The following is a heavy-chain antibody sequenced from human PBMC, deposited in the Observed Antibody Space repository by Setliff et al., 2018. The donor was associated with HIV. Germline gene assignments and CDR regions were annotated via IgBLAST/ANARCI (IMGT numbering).Heavy chain of an antibody. J-gene: IGHJ2*01. CDR1: GGSFSGYS. Sequence: SETLSLTCAVYGGSFSGYSWIWIRQPPGKGLEWIGEINHSGSANYNPSLKSRVTISLDTSRNQFSLKLTSMTAADTAVYYCARHVWFGELPTHWYFDLWGRGTLVTVSS. CDR2: INHSGSA. V-gene: IGHV4-34*01. D-gene: IGHD3-10*01. CDR3: ARHVWFGELPTHWYFDL.